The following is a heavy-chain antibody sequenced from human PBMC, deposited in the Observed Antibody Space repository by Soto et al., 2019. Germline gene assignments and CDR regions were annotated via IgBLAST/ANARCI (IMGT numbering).Heavy chain of an antibody. CDR3: ERHEAGWSFDP. Sequence: SETLSLTCTVSRGSISSGTNYWAWIRQPPGKGLEWIANIYYSGSTFYNPSLKSRVTISLDTSKNQFSLKLRSVTAADTAVYYCERHEAGWSFDPWGQGTLVTVSS. J-gene: IGHJ5*02. CDR1: RGSISSGTNY. D-gene: IGHD2-8*01. CDR2: IYYSGST. V-gene: IGHV4-39*01.